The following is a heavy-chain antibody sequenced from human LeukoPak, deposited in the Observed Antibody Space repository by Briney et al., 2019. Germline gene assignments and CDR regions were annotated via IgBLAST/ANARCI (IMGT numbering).Heavy chain of an antibody. D-gene: IGHD3-3*01. J-gene: IGHJ6*03. CDR2: IIPIFGTA. Sequence: SVKVPCKASGGTFSSYAISWVRQAPGQGLEWMGRIIPIFGTANYAQKFQGRVTITTDESTSTAYMELSSLRSEDTAVYYCARGRSYDFWSGHYYMDVWGKGTTVTVSS. CDR3: ARGRSYDFWSGHYYMDV. CDR1: GGTFSSYA. V-gene: IGHV1-69*05.